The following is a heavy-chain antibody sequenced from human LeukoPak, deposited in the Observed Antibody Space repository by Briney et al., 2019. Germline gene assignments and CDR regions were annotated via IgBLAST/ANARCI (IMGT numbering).Heavy chain of an antibody. J-gene: IGHJ4*02. V-gene: IGHV3-30-3*01. CDR1: GFTFSSYA. CDR3: ARDGDPIAEVGFDY. D-gene: IGHD6-19*01. Sequence: GGSLRLSCAASGFTFSSYAMHWVRQAPGKGLEWVAVISYDGSNKYYADSVKGRFTISRDNSKNTLYLQMNSLRAEDTAVYYCARDGDPIAEVGFDYWGQGTLVTVSS. CDR2: ISYDGSNK.